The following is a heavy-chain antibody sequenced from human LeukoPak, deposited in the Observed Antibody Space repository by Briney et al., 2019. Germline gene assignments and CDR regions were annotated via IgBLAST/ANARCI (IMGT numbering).Heavy chain of an antibody. V-gene: IGHV1-69*19. CDR2: IIPIFGTA. CDR1: GGTVSSYA. J-gene: IGHJ4*02. CDR3: ARVLGVNRPFDY. D-gene: IGHD3-3*01. Sequence: SVKVSCKASGGTVSSYAISCVGQAPGQGLEWMGGIIPIFGTANYAQKFQGRVTITADESTSTAYMELSSLRSEDTAVYYCARVLGVNRPFDYWGQGTLVSVSS.